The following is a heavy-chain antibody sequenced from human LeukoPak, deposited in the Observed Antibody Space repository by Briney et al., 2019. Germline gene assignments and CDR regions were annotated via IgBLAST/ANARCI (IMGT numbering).Heavy chain of an antibody. D-gene: IGHD3-16*01. Sequence: ASVKVSSKASGYTFTSYDINWVRQATGQGLEWMGWMNPNSGNTGYAQKFQGRVTMTRNTSISTAYMELRSLRSDDTAVYYCARDRLDVGEDYWGQGTLVTVSS. J-gene: IGHJ4*02. CDR1: GYTFTSYD. V-gene: IGHV1-8*01. CDR3: ARDRLDVGEDY. CDR2: MNPNSGNT.